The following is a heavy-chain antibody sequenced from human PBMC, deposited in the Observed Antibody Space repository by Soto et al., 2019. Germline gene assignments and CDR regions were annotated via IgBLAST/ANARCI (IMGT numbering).Heavy chain of an antibody. CDR3: AKGWLRKYYYYGMDV. J-gene: IGHJ6*02. CDR1: GFTFGCYA. V-gene: IGHV3-9*01. CDR2: ISWNSGSI. D-gene: IGHD5-12*01. Sequence: GGSLRLSCAASGFTFGCYAMHWVRQSPGKGLEWVSGISWNSGSIGYADSVKGRFTISRDNAKNSLYLQMNSLRAEDTALYYCAKGWLRKYYYYGMDVWGQGTTVTVSS.